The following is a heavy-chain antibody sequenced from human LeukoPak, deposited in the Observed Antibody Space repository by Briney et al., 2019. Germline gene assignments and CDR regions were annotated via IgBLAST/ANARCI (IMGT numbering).Heavy chain of an antibody. Sequence: GESLKFSCMGSAYSFTSYWIGWVRQMPGKGLEWMGIIYPGDSDTRYSPSFQGQVTISADKSISTAYLQWSSLKASDTAMYYCARLIVLNWFDPWGQGTLVTVSS. V-gene: IGHV5-51*01. J-gene: IGHJ5*02. CDR3: ARLIVLNWFDP. D-gene: IGHD2-8*01. CDR2: IYPGDSDT. CDR1: AYSFTSYW.